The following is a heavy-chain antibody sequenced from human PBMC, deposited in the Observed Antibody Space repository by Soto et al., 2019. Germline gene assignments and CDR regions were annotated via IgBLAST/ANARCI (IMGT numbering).Heavy chain of an antibody. Sequence: PGESLKISCKGSGYSFTSYWISWVHQMPGKGLEWMGRIDPSDSYTNYSPSFQGHVTISADKSISTAYLQWSSLKASDTAMYYCARGRIAVAGTDYGMDVWGQGTTVTVSS. V-gene: IGHV5-10-1*01. CDR3: ARGRIAVAGTDYGMDV. CDR1: GYSFTSYW. CDR2: IDPSDSYT. J-gene: IGHJ6*02. D-gene: IGHD6-19*01.